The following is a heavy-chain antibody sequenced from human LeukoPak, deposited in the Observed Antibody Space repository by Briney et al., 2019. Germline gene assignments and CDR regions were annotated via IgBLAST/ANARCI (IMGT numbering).Heavy chain of an antibody. CDR2: ISGSGGST. CDR1: GFTFSGYA. V-gene: IGHV3-23*01. CDR3: AKGNLRTYYYDSSGYYLGAFDI. J-gene: IGHJ3*02. D-gene: IGHD3-22*01. Sequence: PGGSVRLSCAASGFTFSGYAMSWVRQAPGKGLEWVSAISGSGGSTYYADSVKGRFTISRDNSKNTLYLQMNSLRAEDTALYYCAKGNLRTYYYDSSGYYLGAFDIWGQGTMGTVSS.